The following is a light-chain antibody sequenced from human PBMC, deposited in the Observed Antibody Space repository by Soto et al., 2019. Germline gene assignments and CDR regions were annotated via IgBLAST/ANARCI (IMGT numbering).Light chain of an antibody. J-gene: IGLJ3*02. V-gene: IGLV2-14*01. CDR3: SSCTASSTLEV. CDR2: DVS. Sequence: QSALTQPASVSGSPGQSITISCTGTSSDVGGYNYVSWYQQYPGKAPKLMIYDVSNRPSGVSTRFSGSKSGNTASLTISGLQAEDEGDYYCSSCTASSTLEVFGGGTKLTVL. CDR1: SSDVGGYNY.